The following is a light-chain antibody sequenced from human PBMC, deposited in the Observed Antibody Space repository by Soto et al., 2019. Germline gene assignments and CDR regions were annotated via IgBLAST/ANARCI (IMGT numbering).Light chain of an antibody. CDR3: QSYDSSKKVE. V-gene: IGLV6-57*04. CDR2: EDN. Sequence: NFMLTQPHSVSESPGKTVTISCTRSSGSIASNYVQWYQQRPGSAPTTVIYEDNQRPSGVPDRFSGSIDSSSNSASLTISGLKTEDEADYYCQSYDSSKKVEFGGGTKLTVL. J-gene: IGLJ2*01. CDR1: SGSIASNY.